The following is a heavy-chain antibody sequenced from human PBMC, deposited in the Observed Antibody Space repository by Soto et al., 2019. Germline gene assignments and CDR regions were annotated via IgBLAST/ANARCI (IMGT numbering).Heavy chain of an antibody. CDR1: GFTCSRYA. CDR2: ISGSGGST. CDR3: AKSPRIQLWPGGNWFDP. J-gene: IGHJ5*02. Sequence: LRLSCAASGFTCSRYAMSWVRQAPGKGLEWVSAISGSGGSTYYADSVKGRFTISRDNSKNTLYLQMNSLRAEDTAVYYCAKSPRIQLWPGGNWFDPWGQGTLVTVSS. D-gene: IGHD5-18*01. V-gene: IGHV3-23*01.